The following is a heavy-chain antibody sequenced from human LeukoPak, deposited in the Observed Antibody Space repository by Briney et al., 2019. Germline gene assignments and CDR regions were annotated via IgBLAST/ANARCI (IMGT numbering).Heavy chain of an antibody. J-gene: IGHJ4*02. CDR2: IYYSGST. Sequence: ASETLSLTCTVSGGSISSYYWSWIRQPPGEGLEWIVYIYYSGSTKYNPSLKSRVTISVDTSKNQFSLKLSSVTAADTAVYYCGSGSYYFDYWGQGTLVSVST. D-gene: IGHD3-10*01. CDR1: GGSISSYY. V-gene: IGHV4-59*08. CDR3: GSGSYYFDY.